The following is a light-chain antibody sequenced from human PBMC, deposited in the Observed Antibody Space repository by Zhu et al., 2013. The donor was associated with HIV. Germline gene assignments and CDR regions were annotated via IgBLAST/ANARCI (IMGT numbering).Light chain of an antibody. CDR2: YAS. Sequence: DIQMTQSPSSLSASVGGTVTITCRASQSISSWLAWYQQKAGQAPKLLIYYASNLQAGVPSRFSGGGSGTEFTLTISSLQPDDFATYYCQHYTNSSPWIFGQGTRV. CDR3: QHYTNSSPWI. J-gene: IGKJ1*01. V-gene: IGKV1-5*03. CDR1: QSISSW.